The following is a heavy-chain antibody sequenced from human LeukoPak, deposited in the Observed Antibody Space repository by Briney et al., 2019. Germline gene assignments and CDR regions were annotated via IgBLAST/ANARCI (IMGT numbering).Heavy chain of an antibody. CDR2: TYYRSKWYN. J-gene: IGHJ4*02. CDR1: GDSVSSNNGA. V-gene: IGHV6-1*01. D-gene: IGHD6-19*01. CDR3: ARDLGTSGWYTFDY. Sequence: SQTLSLTCAISGDSVSSNNGAWNWIRQSPSRGLEVLGRTYYRSKWYNDYAVPMKGRISINPDTSKNQFSLQVNSVTPEDTAIYYCARDLGTSGWYTFDYWGQGTLVTVSS.